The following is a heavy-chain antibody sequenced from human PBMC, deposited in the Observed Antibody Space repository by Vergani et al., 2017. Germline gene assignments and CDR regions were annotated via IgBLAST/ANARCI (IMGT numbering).Heavy chain of an antibody. CDR1: GGSFSGYY. CDR2: IYYSGST. D-gene: IGHD2-2*01. Sequence: QVQLQQWGAGLLKPSETLSLTCAVYGGSFSGYYWSWIRQPPGKGLEWIGYIYYSGSTYYNPSLKSRVTISVDTSKNQFSLKLSSVTAADTAVYYCARERGCSSTSCYGYWFDPWGQGTLVTVSS. CDR3: ARERGCSSTSCYGYWFDP. J-gene: IGHJ5*02. V-gene: IGHV4-34*01.